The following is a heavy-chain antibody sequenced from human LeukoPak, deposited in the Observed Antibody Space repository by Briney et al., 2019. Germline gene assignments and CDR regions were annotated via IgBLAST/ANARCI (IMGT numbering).Heavy chain of an antibody. CDR3: AKVIVGATYYFDY. CDR2: ISGSGGST. V-gene: IGHV3-23*01. CDR1: GFTFSSYA. J-gene: IGHJ4*02. Sequence: GGSLRLSCAASGFTFSSYAMSWVRQAPGKGLEWVSAISGSGGSTYYADSVKGRFTISRDNSKNTLYLQMNSLRAEDTAVSYCAKVIVGATYYFDYWGQGTLVTVSS. D-gene: IGHD1-26*01.